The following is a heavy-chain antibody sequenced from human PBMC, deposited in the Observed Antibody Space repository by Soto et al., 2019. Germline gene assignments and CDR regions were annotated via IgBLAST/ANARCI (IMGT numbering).Heavy chain of an antibody. V-gene: IGHV3-21*01. Sequence: EVQLLESGGGLVEPGGSLRLSCAVSGFTFSDYTMNWARQAPGKGLEWVSSVNRGGTSMYYSASVKGRFIISRDNTKRSLYLQLNSLRVDDTAVYYCVRGDYRGDWGRGTLVIVS. CDR2: VNRGGTSM. CDR1: GFTFSDYT. CDR3: VRGDYRGD. J-gene: IGHJ4*02. D-gene: IGHD4-17*01.